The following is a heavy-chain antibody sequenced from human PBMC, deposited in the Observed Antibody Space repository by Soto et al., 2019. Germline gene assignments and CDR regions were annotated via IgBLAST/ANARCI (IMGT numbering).Heavy chain of an antibody. CDR2: ICWKDDK. Sequence: QITLKESGPTLVKPTQTLTLTCSFSGFSLDSSGVGVGWVRQHPGKALEWLGVICWKDDKRYSPSPQTRVTIANDPSANQVFLTLTDVDTMDTGTYYCARTGCGCNDCYLFYYFVIDVWGQGTRVIVS. J-gene: IGHJ6*02. CDR1: GFSLDSSGVG. V-gene: IGHV2-5*01. CDR3: ARTGCGCNDCYLFYYFVIDV. D-gene: IGHD2-15*01.